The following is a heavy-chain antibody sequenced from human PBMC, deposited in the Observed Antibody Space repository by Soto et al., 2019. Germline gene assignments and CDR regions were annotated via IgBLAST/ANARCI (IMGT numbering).Heavy chain of an antibody. Sequence: PGGSLRVSCGAAGCPFSSYGRHWVRKAPGKGLEWVAVIWYDGSNKYYADSVKGRFTISRDNSKNTLYLQMNSLRAEDTAVYYCARDRQVLMVAASFDAFDIWGQGTMVTVSS. CDR1: GCPFSSYG. V-gene: IGHV3-33*01. J-gene: IGHJ3*02. CDR2: IWYDGSNK. CDR3: ARDRQVLMVAASFDAFDI. D-gene: IGHD2-15*01.